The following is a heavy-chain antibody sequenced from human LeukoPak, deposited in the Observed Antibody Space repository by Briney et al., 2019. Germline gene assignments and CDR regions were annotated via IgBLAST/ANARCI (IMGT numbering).Heavy chain of an antibody. CDR2: IRYDGSDK. Sequence: GGSLRLSCAASGFTFSIYGMHWVRQAPGKGLEWVAFIRYDGSDKYSADSVKGRFTISRDNSKNTLYLQMNSLRAEDTAVYYCAKDHGVERRGGGAFDIWGQGTMVTVSS. J-gene: IGHJ3*02. D-gene: IGHD1-1*01. CDR1: GFTFSIYG. V-gene: IGHV3-30*02. CDR3: AKDHGVERRGGGAFDI.